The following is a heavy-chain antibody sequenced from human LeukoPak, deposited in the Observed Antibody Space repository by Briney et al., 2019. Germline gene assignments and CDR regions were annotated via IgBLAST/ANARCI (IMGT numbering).Heavy chain of an antibody. CDR3: AKASLQYAHYYDSSGYYDY. Sequence: GGSLRLSCAASGFTFDDYAVHWVRQAPGKGLEWVSGISWNSGSIGYADSVKGRFTISRDNAKNSLYLQMNSLRAEDTALYYCAKASLQYAHYYDSSGYYDYWGQGTLVTVSS. J-gene: IGHJ4*02. V-gene: IGHV3-9*01. CDR1: GFTFDDYA. D-gene: IGHD3-22*01. CDR2: ISWNSGSI.